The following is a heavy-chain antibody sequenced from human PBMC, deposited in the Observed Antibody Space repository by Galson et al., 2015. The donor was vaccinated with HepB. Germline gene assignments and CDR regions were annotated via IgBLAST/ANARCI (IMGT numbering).Heavy chain of an antibody. J-gene: IGHJ4*02. CDR3: AKADDILTGYNYFDS. CDR1: GFTFNNSA. D-gene: IGHD3-9*01. CDR2: ISGTGGTI. Sequence: SLRLSCAVAGFTFNNSAMSWVRQAPGKGLEWVSGISGTGGTIYYADSVRGRFTVSRDNSRNTLYLQMNSLRGEDTAVYYCAKADDILTGYNYFDSWGQGSLVTVSS. V-gene: IGHV3-23*01.